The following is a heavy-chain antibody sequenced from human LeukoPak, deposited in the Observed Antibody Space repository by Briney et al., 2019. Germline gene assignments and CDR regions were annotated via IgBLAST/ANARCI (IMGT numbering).Heavy chain of an antibody. CDR1: GGSISSYY. D-gene: IGHD2-2*01. CDR3: ARRVVPAAMFRYYYYYYMDV. Sequence: SETLSLTCTVSGGSISSYYWSWIRQPAGKGLEWIGRIYTSGSTNYNPSLKSRVTMSVDTSKNQFSLKLSSVTAADTAVYYCARRVVPAAMFRYYYYYYMDVWGKGTTVTISS. J-gene: IGHJ6*03. CDR2: IYTSGST. V-gene: IGHV4-4*07.